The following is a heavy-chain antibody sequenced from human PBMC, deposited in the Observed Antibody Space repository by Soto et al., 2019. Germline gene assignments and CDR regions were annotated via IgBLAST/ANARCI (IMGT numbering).Heavy chain of an antibody. CDR3: ARGGVVTPFYGMDV. J-gene: IGHJ6*02. D-gene: IGHD3-3*01. CDR1: GFTFSSYG. V-gene: IGHV3-33*01. Sequence: GGSLRLSCAASGFTFSSYGMHWVRQAPGKGLEWVAVIWYDGSNKHYADSVKGRFTISRDNSKNTLYLQMNSLRAEDTAVYYCARGGVVTPFYGMDVWGQGTTVTVS. CDR2: IWYDGSNK.